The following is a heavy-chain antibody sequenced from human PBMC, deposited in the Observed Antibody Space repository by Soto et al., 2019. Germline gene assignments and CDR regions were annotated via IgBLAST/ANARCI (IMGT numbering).Heavy chain of an antibody. Sequence: TSETLSLTCAVYGGSFSGYYWSWIRQPPGKGLEWIGEINHSGSTNYNPSLKSRVTISVDTSKNQFSLKLSSVTAADTAVYYCAGARKWLQTYYFDYWGQGTLVTVSS. V-gene: IGHV4-34*01. J-gene: IGHJ4*02. D-gene: IGHD5-12*01. CDR2: INHSGST. CDR1: GGSFSGYY. CDR3: AGARKWLQTYYFDY.